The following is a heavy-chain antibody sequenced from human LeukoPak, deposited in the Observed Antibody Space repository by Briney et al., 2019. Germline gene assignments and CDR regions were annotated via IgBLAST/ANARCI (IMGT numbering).Heavy chain of an antibody. CDR1: GCTFSSYA. J-gene: IGHJ4*02. D-gene: IGHD3-22*01. Sequence: GGSLRLSCAASGCTFSSYAMSWVRQAPGKGLEWVSAISGSGGSTYYADSVKGRFTISRDNSKNTLYLQMNSLRAEDTAVYYCAGDSSGYYYAPSYYFDYWGQGTLVTVSS. CDR3: AGDSSGYYYAPSYYFDY. CDR2: ISGSGGST. V-gene: IGHV3-23*01.